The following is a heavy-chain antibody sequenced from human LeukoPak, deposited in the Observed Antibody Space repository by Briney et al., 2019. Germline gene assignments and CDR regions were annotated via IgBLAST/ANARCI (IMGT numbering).Heavy chain of an antibody. D-gene: IGHD3-16*01. Sequence: SETLSLTCAVYGGSFSGYYWSWIRQPPGKGLEWIGEINHSGSTNYNPSLKSRVTISVDTSKNQFSLKLSSVTAADTAVYYCARDGALGGVINWGQGTLVTVSS. CDR2: INHSGST. V-gene: IGHV4-34*01. CDR3: ARDGALGGVIN. CDR1: GGSFSGYY. J-gene: IGHJ4*02.